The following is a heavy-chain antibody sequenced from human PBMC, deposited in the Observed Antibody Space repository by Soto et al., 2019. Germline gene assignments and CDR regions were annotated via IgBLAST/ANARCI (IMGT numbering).Heavy chain of an antibody. CDR1: GFTFSSYA. CDR3: AKDRGATMITFGGVIVVDYYYYGMDV. V-gene: IGHV3-23*01. Sequence: GGSLRLSCAASGFTFSSYAMSWVRQAPGKGLEWVSAISGSGGSTYYADSVKGRFTISRDNSKNTLYLQMNSLRAEDTAVYYCAKDRGATMITFGGVIVVDYYYYGMDVWGQGTTVNVSS. CDR2: ISGSGGST. D-gene: IGHD3-16*02. J-gene: IGHJ6*02.